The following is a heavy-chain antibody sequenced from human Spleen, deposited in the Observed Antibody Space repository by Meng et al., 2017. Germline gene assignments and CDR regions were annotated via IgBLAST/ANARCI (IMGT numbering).Heavy chain of an antibody. CDR1: GGSFSDYY. D-gene: IGHD4-17*01. CDR3: ARSTTAIDY. J-gene: IGHJ4*02. CDR2: ISNNGNT. V-gene: IGHV4-34*01. Sequence: QLQLQKWGAGLLKPSETLSLTCGVSGGSFSDYYWSWIRQHPGKGLEWIGYISNNGNTYYNPSLKSRLSISVDTSRNQFSLRLNSVTAADTAVYYCARSTTAIDYWGQGTLVTVSS.